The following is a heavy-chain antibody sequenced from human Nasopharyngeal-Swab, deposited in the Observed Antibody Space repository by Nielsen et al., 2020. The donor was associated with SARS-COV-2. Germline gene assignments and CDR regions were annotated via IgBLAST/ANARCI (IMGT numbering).Heavy chain of an antibody. J-gene: IGHJ3*02. CDR3: ARDGPYNPGALTTFDI. CDR1: GDSVPSNSAA. CDR2: TYYRSKWSN. V-gene: IGHV6-1*01. Sequence: SQTLSLTCAISGDSVPSNSAAWNWIRQSPSRGLEWLGRTYYRSKWSNDYAVSVKSRMTINPDTSKNQFSLQLNSVTPEDTAVYYCARDGPYNPGALTTFDIWGQGTMVTVSS. D-gene: IGHD1-14*01.